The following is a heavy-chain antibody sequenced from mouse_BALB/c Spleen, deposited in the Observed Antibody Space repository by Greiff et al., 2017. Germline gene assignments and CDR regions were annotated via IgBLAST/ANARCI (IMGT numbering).Heavy chain of an antibody. CDR1: GFTFSDHY. Sequence: EVQVVESGGGLVKPGGSLKLSCAASGFTFSDHYMYWVRQTPEKRLEWVATISDGGSYTYYPDSVKGRFTISRDNAKNNLYLQMSSLKSEDTAMYYCARSITTATYYYAMDYWGQGTSVTVSS. CDR3: ARSITTATYYYAMDY. J-gene: IGHJ4*01. D-gene: IGHD1-2*01. CDR2: ISDGGSYT. V-gene: IGHV5-4*02.